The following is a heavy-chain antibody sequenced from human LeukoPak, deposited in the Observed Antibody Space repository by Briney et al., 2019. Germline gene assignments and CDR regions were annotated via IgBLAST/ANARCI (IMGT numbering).Heavy chain of an antibody. V-gene: IGHV4-34*01. CDR3: HASYGSGSYSPYYYYYGMDV. Sequence: PSETLSLTCAVYGGSFSGYYWSWIRQPPGKGLEWIGEINHSGSTNYNPSLKSRVTISVDTSKNQFSLKLSSVTAADTAVYYRHASYGSGSYSPYYYYYGMDVWGQGTTVTVSS. CDR2: INHSGST. CDR1: GGSFSGYY. D-gene: IGHD3-10*01. J-gene: IGHJ6*02.